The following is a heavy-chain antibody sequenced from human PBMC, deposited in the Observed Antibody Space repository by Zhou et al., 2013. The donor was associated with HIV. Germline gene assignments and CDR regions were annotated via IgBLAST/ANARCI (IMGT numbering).Heavy chain of an antibody. V-gene: IGHV1-18*01. CDR3: ARVALRVVGAIGVVDY. D-gene: IGHD1-26*01. Sequence: QVQLVQSGAEVKKPGSSVKVSCKASGGTFSSYAISWVRQAPGQGLEWMGWISAYNGNTNYAQKLQGRVTMTTDTSTSTAYMELRSLRSDDTAVYYCARVALRVVGAIGVVDYWGQGTLVTVSS. CDR2: ISAYNGNT. CDR1: GGTFSSYA. J-gene: IGHJ4*02.